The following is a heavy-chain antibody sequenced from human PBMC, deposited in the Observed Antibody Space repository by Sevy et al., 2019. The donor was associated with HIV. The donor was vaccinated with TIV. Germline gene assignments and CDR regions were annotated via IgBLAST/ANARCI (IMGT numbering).Heavy chain of an antibody. V-gene: IGHV3-30-3*01. D-gene: IGHD6-13*01. J-gene: IGHJ6*02. CDR1: GFTFSSYA. Sequence: GGSLRLSCVGSGFTFSSYAMHWVRQAPGKGLEWVAVISYDGSNKYYADSVKGRFTISRDNSKNTLYLQMNSLRAEDTAVYYCARADSSSWRDFYYYYGMDVWGQGTTVTVSS. CDR3: ARADSSSWRDFYYYYGMDV. CDR2: ISYDGSNK.